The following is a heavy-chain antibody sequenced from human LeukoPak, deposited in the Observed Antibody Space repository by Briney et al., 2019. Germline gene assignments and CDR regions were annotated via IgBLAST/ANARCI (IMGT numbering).Heavy chain of an antibody. CDR2: ISWNSGSI. CDR3: ASSYYGGASPY. D-gene: IGHD1-26*01. J-gene: IGHJ4*02. V-gene: IGHV3-9*01. CDR1: GFTFDDYA. Sequence: GGSLRLSCAASGFTFDDYAMHWVRQAPGKGLEWVSGISWNSGSIGYADSVKGRFTISRDNSKNTLYLQMNSLRAEDTAVYYCASSYYGGASPYWGQGTLVTVSS.